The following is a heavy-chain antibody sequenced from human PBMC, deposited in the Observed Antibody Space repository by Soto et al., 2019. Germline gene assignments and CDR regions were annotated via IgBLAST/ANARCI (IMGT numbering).Heavy chain of an antibody. CDR2: IIPIFGTA. J-gene: IGHJ6*02. D-gene: IGHD3-10*01. Sequence: SMKVSCKASGGTCSSYAISWVREAHGQGLEWMRGIIPIFGTANYAKQFQGRVTITADESTSTAYMELSSLISEDTAVYYCASTYGSGSYLLDHYYFGMDGWGQGTTVTV. CDR1: GGTCSSYA. V-gene: IGHV1-69*13. CDR3: ASTYGSGSYLLDHYYFGMDG.